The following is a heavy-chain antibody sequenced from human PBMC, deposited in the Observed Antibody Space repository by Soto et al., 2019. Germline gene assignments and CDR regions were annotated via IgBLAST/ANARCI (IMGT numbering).Heavy chain of an antibody. Sequence: VRLHKWGAGLLKPSETLSLTCAVYGGLYSDYYWRWIRQAPGKGLEWIGEIHHSGATNYNPSLKSRVTISLDRSKNQSTLNLSSMTAADSGVYYCANDYGDYRNDAFDIWSPGSRFTVAS. CDR1: GGLYSDYY. CDR2: IHHSGAT. CDR3: ANDYGDYRNDAFDI. J-gene: IGHJ3*02. V-gene: IGHV4-34*01. D-gene: IGHD4-17*01.